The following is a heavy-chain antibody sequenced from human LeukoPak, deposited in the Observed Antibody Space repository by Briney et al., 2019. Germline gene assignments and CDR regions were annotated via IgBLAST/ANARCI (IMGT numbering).Heavy chain of an antibody. V-gene: IGHV1-2*02. J-gene: IGHJ4*02. CDR2: INPNSGGT. Sequence: ASVRVSCKASGYTFTGYYMHWVRQAPGQGLEWMGWINPNSGGTNYARKFQGRVTMTRDTSISTAYMELSRLRSDDTAVYYCARAPVSYYYDGSPFDYWGQGTLVTVSS. CDR1: GYTFTGYY. CDR3: ARAPVSYYYDGSPFDY. D-gene: IGHD3-22*01.